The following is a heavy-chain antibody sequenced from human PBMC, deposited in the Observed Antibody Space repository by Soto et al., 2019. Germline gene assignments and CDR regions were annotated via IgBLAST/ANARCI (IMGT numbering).Heavy chain of an antibody. Sequence: PGGSLRLSCAASGFPFSTYAMTWVRQAPGKGLEWVSAISGSGGSTYYADSVKGRFTISRDKSKSTLFLQMNSLRAEDTAVYYCAKNWDTTFSSSSHWGQGARVTVSS. D-gene: IGHD6-6*01. CDR2: ISGSGGST. V-gene: IGHV3-23*01. J-gene: IGHJ4*02. CDR1: GFPFSTYA. CDR3: AKNWDTTFSSSSH.